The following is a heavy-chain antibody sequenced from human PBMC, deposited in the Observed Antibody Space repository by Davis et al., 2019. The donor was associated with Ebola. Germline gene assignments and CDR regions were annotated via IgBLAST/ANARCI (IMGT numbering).Heavy chain of an antibody. CDR1: GGSISSSSYY. CDR2: IYYSGST. Sequence: PSETLSLTCTVSGGSISSSSYYWGWIRQPPGKGLEWIGSIYYSGSTYYNPSLKSRVTISVDTSKNQFSLKLSSVTAADTAVYYCARSYYDSSAYDYWGQGTLVTVSS. J-gene: IGHJ4*02. D-gene: IGHD3-22*01. CDR3: ARSYYDSSAYDY. V-gene: IGHV4-39*01.